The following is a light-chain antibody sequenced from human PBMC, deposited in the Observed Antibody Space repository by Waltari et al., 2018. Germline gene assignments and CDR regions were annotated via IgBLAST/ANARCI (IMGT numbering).Light chain of an antibody. CDR2: EVS. J-gene: IGLJ2*01. CDR3: TSYAGSNILV. Sequence: QSALTQPPPASGSPGQSVTISCTGTSSDVGGHHFVSWYQQHPGKVPKLMIHEVSKRPSGVPDRFSGSKSGDTASLTVSGLQAEDEADYYCTSYAGSNILVFGGGTKLTVL. CDR1: SSDVGGHHF. V-gene: IGLV2-8*01.